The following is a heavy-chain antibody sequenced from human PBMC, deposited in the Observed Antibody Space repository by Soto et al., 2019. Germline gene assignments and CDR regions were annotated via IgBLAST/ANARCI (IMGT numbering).Heavy chain of an antibody. J-gene: IGHJ4*02. Sequence: EVQLVETGGGLIQPGGSLRLSCAASGFTVSANYMGWVRQAPGKGLEWVSVIYGGGRTYYGDAVQGRFTISRDNSKNTLHLQMNSLRAEDTAVYYCARAIGGRIYYFDYWGQGTLVTVSS. V-gene: IGHV3-53*02. CDR2: IYGGGRT. CDR3: ARAIGGRIYYFDY. CDR1: GFTVSANY. D-gene: IGHD3-10*01.